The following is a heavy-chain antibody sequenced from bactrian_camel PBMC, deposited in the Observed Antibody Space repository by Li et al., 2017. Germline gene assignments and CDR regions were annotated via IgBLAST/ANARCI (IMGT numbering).Heavy chain of an antibody. J-gene: IGHJ4*01. D-gene: IGHD7*01. CDR3: AARFSPFSSCAVVPSSGYNL. V-gene: IGHV3S53*01. Sequence: HVQLVESGGGSVQTGGSLNLSCAASGVMTRLYCMAWFRQSPGLEREEVARVAMDGNTRYADSVRGRFTVSEDNAKFTLFLQMNSLKPEDTAVYFCAARFSPFSSCAVVPSSGYNLWGQGTQVTVS. CDR2: VAMDGNT. CDR1: GVMTRLYC.